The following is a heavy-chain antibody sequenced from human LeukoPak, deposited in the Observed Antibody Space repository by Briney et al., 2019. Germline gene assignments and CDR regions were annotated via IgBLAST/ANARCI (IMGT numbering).Heavy chain of an antibody. Sequence: SVKVSCKASGGTFSSYAISWVRQAPGQGPEWMGGIIPIFGTANYAQKFQGRVTITADESTSTAYMELSSLRSEDTAVYYCARGRGTTVSTPIDYWGQGTLVTVSS. V-gene: IGHV1-69*13. J-gene: IGHJ4*02. D-gene: IGHD4-17*01. CDR3: ARGRGTTVSTPIDY. CDR2: IIPIFGTA. CDR1: GGTFSSYA.